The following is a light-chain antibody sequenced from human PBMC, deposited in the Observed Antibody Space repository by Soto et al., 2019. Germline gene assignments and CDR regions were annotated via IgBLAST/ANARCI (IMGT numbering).Light chain of an antibody. CDR1: QSINIY. CDR2: AAS. V-gene: IGKV1-39*01. J-gene: IGKJ2*01. Sequence: IQLTQSPSSLSASVGDRVTVTCRASQSINIYLNWYQQKPGKAPTLLIYAASSLQSGVPSRFSGGGSRTDFTLTISSLQPEDFATYYCQQCYRSPYTFGQGTKLEI. CDR3: QQCYRSPYT.